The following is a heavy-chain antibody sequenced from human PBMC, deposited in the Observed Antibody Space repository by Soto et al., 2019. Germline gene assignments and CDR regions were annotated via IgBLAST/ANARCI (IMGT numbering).Heavy chain of an antibody. CDR1: GGSFRNYY. V-gene: IGHV4-34*01. CDR2: VNHSGEA. D-gene: IGHD3-10*01. J-gene: IGHJ5*02. Sequence: SETLSLTCGVYGGSFRNYYWIWVRQPPGKGLEWIGEVNHSGEATYNPSLQSRITISLDTSNSQFSLRLTSVTAADTAMYLCARAERFPRSWFDTWGQGTQVTVSS. CDR3: ARAERFPRSWFDT.